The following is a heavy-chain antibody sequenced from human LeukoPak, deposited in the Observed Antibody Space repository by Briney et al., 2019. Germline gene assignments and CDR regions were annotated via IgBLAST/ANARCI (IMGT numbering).Heavy chain of an antibody. CDR1: GFTFDDYA. J-gene: IGHJ4*02. CDR2: ISWNSGRI. Sequence: PGGSLRLSCAASGFTFDDYAMHWVRQAPGKGLEWVSGISWNSGRINYADSVKGRFTISRDNAKNSLYLQMNSLRVEDMALYYCVRDGGLQAYYFDYWGQGTLVTVSS. D-gene: IGHD2-21*02. V-gene: IGHV3-9*03. CDR3: VRDGGLQAYYFDY.